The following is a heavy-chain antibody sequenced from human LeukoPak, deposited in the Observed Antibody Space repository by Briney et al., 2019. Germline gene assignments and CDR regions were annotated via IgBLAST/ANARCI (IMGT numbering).Heavy chain of an antibody. CDR1: GGSFSGYY. V-gene: IGHV4-34*01. CDR3: ASQPAAMYYYYYGMDV. Sequence: SETLSLTCAVYGGSFSGYYWSWIRQPPGKGLEWIGEINHSGSTNYNPSLKSRVTISVDTSKNQFPLKLSSVTAADTAVYYCASQPAAMYYYYYGMDVWGQGTTVTVSS. J-gene: IGHJ6*02. D-gene: IGHD2-2*01. CDR2: INHSGST.